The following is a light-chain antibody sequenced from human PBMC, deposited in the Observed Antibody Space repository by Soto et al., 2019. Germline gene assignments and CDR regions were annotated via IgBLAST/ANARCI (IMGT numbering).Light chain of an antibody. CDR1: SSDVGGYKY. J-gene: IGLJ2*01. Sequence: QSALTQPASVSGSPGQSITISCTGTSSDVGGYKYVSWYQQHPGKAPKLMIYEVSHRPSGVSNRFSGSKSGNTASLTISGLQAEDEADYYCSSYTRSSKVVFGGGTTLTVL. CDR2: EVS. V-gene: IGLV2-14*01. CDR3: SSYTRSSKVV.